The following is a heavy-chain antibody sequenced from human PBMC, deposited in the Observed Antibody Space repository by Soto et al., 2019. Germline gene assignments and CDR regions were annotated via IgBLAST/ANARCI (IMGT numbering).Heavy chain of an antibody. Sequence: EVQLVESGGGLVKPGGSLRLSCAASGFTFSSYSMNWVRQAPGKGLEWVSPISSSSSYIYYADSVKGRFTIPSDNAKNYLYLQMNRVRAGDTAVYYCARGKGCSGGSCYFDYWGQGALVTVSS. CDR1: GFTFSSYS. V-gene: IGHV3-21*01. D-gene: IGHD2-15*01. J-gene: IGHJ4*02. CDR3: ARGKGCSGGSCYFDY. CDR2: ISSSSSYI.